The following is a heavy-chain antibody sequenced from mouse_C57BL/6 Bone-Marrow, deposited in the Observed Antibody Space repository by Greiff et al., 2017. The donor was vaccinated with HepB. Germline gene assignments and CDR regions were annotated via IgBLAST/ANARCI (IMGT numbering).Heavy chain of an antibody. J-gene: IGHJ4*01. Sequence: EVKLMESGPVLVKPGASVKMSCKASGYTFTDYYMNWVKQSHGKSLEWIGVSNPYNGGTSYNQKFKGKATLTVDKSSSTAYMELNSLTSEDSAVYYCARDDYDDAMDYWGQGTSVTVSS. V-gene: IGHV1-19*01. CDR3: ARDDYDDAMDY. CDR1: GYTFTDYY. D-gene: IGHD2-4*01. CDR2: SNPYNGGT.